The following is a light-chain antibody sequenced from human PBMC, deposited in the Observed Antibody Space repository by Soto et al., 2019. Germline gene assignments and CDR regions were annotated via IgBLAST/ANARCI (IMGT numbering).Light chain of an antibody. Sequence: QSALTQPASVSGSPGQSITISCTGTSSDVDAYNYASWYQQYPGEAPKVIIYDVSHRPAGVSNRFSGSKSGNTASLTISGLQTQDEADYYCSSYTSATTYVFGTGTKLTVL. CDR2: DVS. CDR1: SSDVDAYNY. V-gene: IGLV2-14*01. J-gene: IGLJ1*01. CDR3: SSYTSATTYV.